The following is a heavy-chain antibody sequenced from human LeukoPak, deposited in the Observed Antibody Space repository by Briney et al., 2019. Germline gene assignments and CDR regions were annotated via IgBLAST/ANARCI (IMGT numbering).Heavy chain of an antibody. CDR1: GFTFSSYG. CDR3: AKDGVGYCSSTSCYQQDAFDI. D-gene: IGHD2-2*01. CDR2: IRYDGSNK. V-gene: IGHV3-30*02. J-gene: IGHJ3*02. Sequence: GGSLRLSCAASGFTFSSYGMHWVRQAPGKGLEWVAFIRYDGSNKYYADSAKGRFTISRDNSKNTLYLQMNSLRAEDTAVYYCAKDGVGYCSSTSCYQQDAFDIWGQGTMVTVSS.